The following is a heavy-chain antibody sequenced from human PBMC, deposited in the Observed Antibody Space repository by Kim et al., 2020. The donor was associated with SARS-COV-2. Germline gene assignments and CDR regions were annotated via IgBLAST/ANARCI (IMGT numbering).Heavy chain of an antibody. J-gene: IGHJ5*02. V-gene: IGHV1-18*04. D-gene: IGHD3-10*01. Sequence: ASVKVSCKASGYTFTSYGISWVRQAPGQGLEWMGWISAYNGNTNYAQKLQGRVTMTTDTSTSTAYMELRSLRSDDTAVYYCARGSFSYYGSGSYLLQGANWFDPWGQGTLVTVSS. CDR1: GYTFTSYG. CDR2: ISAYNGNT. CDR3: ARGSFSYYGSGSYLLQGANWFDP.